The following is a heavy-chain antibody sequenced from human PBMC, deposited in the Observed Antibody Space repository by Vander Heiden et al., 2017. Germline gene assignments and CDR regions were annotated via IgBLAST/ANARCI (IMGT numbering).Heavy chain of an antibody. D-gene: IGHD2-15*01. CDR3: ARDPGGDCSGGRCYPL. V-gene: IGHV4-31*03. CDR2: MSYSGTT. Sequence: QVQLQESGPGLVKPSQTLSLTCTVSGGSIISGDYYWTWIRQHPGKGLEWIGYMSYSGTTYHNPSLKSRVTISLDTSKNQFSLKLSSVTAADTAVYYCARDPGGDCSGGRCYPLWGQGTLVTVS. CDR1: GGSIISGDYY. J-gene: IGHJ4*02.